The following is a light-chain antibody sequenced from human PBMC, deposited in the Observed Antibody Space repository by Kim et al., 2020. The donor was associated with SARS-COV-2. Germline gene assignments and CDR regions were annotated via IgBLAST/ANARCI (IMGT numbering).Light chain of an antibody. Sequence: QSNTSASPGTSSDVGSYRNVSWYQQTPGKAPKLVIYDISKRPSGVSNRFSGSKSGNTASLTISGLQAEDEADYYCSSYTSSSLWVFGGGTQLTVL. CDR3: SSYTSSSLWV. CDR1: SSDVGSYRN. V-gene: IGLV2-14*04. J-gene: IGLJ3*02. CDR2: DIS.